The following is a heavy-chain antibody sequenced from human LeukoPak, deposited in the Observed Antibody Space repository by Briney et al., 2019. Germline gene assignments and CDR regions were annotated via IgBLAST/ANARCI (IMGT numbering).Heavy chain of an antibody. J-gene: IGHJ4*02. V-gene: IGHV4-59*08. CDR3: ARSFYGYFDY. D-gene: IGHD2/OR15-2a*01. Sequence: PSETLSLTCTVSGSSISSYYWSWIRQPPGKGLEWIGYIYYSGSTNYNPSLKSRVTISVDTSKNQFSLKLSSVTAADTAVYYCARSFYGYFDYWGQGTLVTVSS. CDR1: GSSISSYY. CDR2: IYYSGST.